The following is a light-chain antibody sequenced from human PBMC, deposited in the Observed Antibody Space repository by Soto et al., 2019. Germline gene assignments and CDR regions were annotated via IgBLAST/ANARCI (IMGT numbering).Light chain of an antibody. V-gene: IGKV1-5*02. CDR2: DVS. CDR1: ESISGW. CDR3: QQFKSGTWT. J-gene: IGKJ1*01. Sequence: DIQMTQIPSTLPASVGDTITIICRASESISGWLAWYQQKPGKAPKLLLYDVSSLESGVPSRFSGSGSGTEFILTINGLQPDDFATYFCQQFKSGTWTFGQGTKVEVK.